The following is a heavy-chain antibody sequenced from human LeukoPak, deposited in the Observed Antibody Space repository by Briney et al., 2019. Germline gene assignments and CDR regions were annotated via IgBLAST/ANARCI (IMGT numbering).Heavy chain of an antibody. Sequence: SETLSLTCTVSGGSISSYYWSWIRQPPGKGLEWIGYIYYSGSTNYNPSLKSRVTISVDTSKNQFSLKLSSVTAADTAVYYCARVKDFWSGYPTYFDYWGQGTLVTVSS. V-gene: IGHV4-59*01. D-gene: IGHD3-3*01. CDR2: IYYSGST. CDR1: GGSISSYY. J-gene: IGHJ4*02. CDR3: ARVKDFWSGYPTYFDY.